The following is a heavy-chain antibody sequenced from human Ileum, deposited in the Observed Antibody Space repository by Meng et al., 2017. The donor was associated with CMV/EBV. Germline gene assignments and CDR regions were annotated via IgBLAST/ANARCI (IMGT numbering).Heavy chain of an antibody. Sequence: GSTFTNYYIHWVRQAPGQGLEWMGISDPSGGSTSYEETLKGRVTMTRDTSTSTVYMELNSLRSEDTAVYYCARRDYYHTSAYLDYWGQGTLVTVSS. V-gene: IGHV1-46*01. J-gene: IGHJ4*02. CDR3: ARRDYYHTSAYLDY. CDR2: SDPSGGST. D-gene: IGHD3-22*01. CDR1: GSTFTNYY.